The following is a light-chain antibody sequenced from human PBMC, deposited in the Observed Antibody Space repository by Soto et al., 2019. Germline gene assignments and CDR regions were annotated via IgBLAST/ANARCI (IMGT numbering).Light chain of an antibody. CDR2: DAS. V-gene: IGKV3-20*01. CDR3: QQYGSSGT. CDR1: QSVSSTF. Sequence: EMVLTQSPGTLSLSQGERATLSCRASQSVSSTFLAWYQQKPGQAPRLLIYDASNRATGIPDRFSGSGSGTDFTLTISRLEPEDFAVYYCQQYGSSGTFGQGTKVDI. J-gene: IGKJ1*01.